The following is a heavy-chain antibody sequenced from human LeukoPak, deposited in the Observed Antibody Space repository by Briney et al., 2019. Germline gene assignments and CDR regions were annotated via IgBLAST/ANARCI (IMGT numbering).Heavy chain of an antibody. CDR3: AKFAPHYDILTGYYLDF. CDR2: ISGSGGST. CDR1: GFTFSSYS. J-gene: IGHJ4*02. V-gene: IGHV3-23*01. D-gene: IGHD3-9*01. Sequence: GGSLRLSCAASGFTFSSYSMNWVRQAPGKGLEWVSTISGSGGSTYYADSVKGRFTISRDNSKNTLYLQMNSLRAEDTAVYYCAKFAPHYDILTGYYLDFWGQGTLVTVSS.